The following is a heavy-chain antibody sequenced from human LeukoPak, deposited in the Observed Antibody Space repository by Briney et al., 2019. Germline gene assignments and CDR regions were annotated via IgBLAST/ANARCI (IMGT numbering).Heavy chain of an antibody. CDR3: ARVLVGAARAYYYYMDV. CDR2: IYHSGST. Sequence: SETLSLTCAVSGGSISSSNWWSWVRQPPGKGLEWIGEIYHSGSTNYNPSLKSRVTISVDKSKNQFSLKLSSVTAADTAVYYCARVLVGAARAYYYYMDVWGKGTTVTVSS. CDR1: GGSISSSNW. J-gene: IGHJ6*03. V-gene: IGHV4-4*02. D-gene: IGHD1-26*01.